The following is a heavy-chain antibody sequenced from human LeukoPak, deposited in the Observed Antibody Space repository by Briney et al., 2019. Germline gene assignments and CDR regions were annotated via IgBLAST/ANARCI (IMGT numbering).Heavy chain of an antibody. D-gene: IGHD6-19*01. Sequence: GGSLRLSCAASGFTFSSYAMSWVRQAPGKGLEWVSAISGSGGSTYYADSVKGRFTISRDNSKNTLYLQMNSLRAEDTAVYYCARALEQWLVRGLDYWGQGTLVTVSS. V-gene: IGHV3-23*01. CDR1: GFTFSSYA. CDR2: ISGSGGST. CDR3: ARALEQWLVRGLDY. J-gene: IGHJ4*02.